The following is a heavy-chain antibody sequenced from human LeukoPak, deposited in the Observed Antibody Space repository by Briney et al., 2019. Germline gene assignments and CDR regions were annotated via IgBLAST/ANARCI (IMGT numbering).Heavy chain of an antibody. D-gene: IGHD5-12*01. J-gene: IGHJ4*02. CDR3: ATTRVTTTRLDY. Sequence: GASVKVSCKASGYTFIGYYMHWVRQAPGQGLEWMGWINPNSGVTNYAQKFQGRVTMTRDTSICTAYMELTSLRSDDTAVYYCATTRVTTTRLDYWGQGTLVTVSS. CDR2: INPNSGVT. CDR1: GYTFIGYY. V-gene: IGHV1-2*02.